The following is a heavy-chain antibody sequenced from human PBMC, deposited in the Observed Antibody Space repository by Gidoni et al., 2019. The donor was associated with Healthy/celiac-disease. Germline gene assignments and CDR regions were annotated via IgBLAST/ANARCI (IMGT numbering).Heavy chain of an antibody. CDR2: ISSSSSYN. CDR1: GFTFSCYS. Sequence: EVQLVESGGGLVKPGGSLRLSCAAAGFTFSCYSMNWVRQAPGKGLEWVSSISSSSSYNYYADAVKGRFTISRDNAKNSLYLQMNSLRAEDTAVYYCARGGGMTDPRYWGQGTLVTVSS. J-gene: IGHJ4*02. V-gene: IGHV3-21*01. CDR3: ARGGGMTDPRY. D-gene: IGHD3-16*01.